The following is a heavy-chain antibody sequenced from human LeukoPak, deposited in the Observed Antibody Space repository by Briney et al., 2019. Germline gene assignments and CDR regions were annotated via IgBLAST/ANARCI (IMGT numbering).Heavy chain of an antibody. D-gene: IGHD6-13*01. V-gene: IGHV3-23*01. J-gene: IGHJ3*02. CDR2: ISGSGGNT. CDR1: GFTFSSYA. CDR3: ARDWPSEWQHLPDYDAVDI. Sequence: GGSLRLSCAASGFTFSSYAMSWVRQPPGKGLNWVSSISGSGGNTSYADSVKGRFTVSRDNSKNTLYLQMNSLRAEDTAVYYCARDWPSEWQHLPDYDAVDIWGQGTMVTVSS.